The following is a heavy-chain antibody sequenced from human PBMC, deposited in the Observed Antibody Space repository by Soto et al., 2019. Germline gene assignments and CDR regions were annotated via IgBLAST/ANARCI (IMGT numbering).Heavy chain of an antibody. V-gene: IGHV3-21*01. CDR3: ARKAGADAGYCTSNTCFFNWFDP. D-gene: IGHD2-2*03. CDR1: GFNFRTFT. Sequence: PGGSLRLSCAASGFNFRTFTMNWVRQAPGRGLEWVSSISSSSAYIYYADSVKGRFTISRDNAENSLYLQMNSLRAEDTALYFCARKAGADAGYCTSNTCFFNWFDPWGQGTLVTVSS. J-gene: IGHJ5*02. CDR2: ISSSSAYI.